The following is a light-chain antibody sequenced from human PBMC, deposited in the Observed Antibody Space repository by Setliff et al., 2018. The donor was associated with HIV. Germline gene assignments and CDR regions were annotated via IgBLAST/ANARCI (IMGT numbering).Light chain of an antibody. CDR2: EVT. CDR1: SSNVGSYNL. V-gene: IGLV2-23*02. J-gene: IGLJ1*01. Sequence: QSVLTQPASVSGSPGQSITISCTGNSSNVGSYNLVSWYQRHPGKAPKLIIYEVTKRPSGVSNRISGSKSGDTDSLTISGLQAEDVTDYYCCSYAGADAFDGFGTGTKVTVL. CDR3: CSYAGADAFDG.